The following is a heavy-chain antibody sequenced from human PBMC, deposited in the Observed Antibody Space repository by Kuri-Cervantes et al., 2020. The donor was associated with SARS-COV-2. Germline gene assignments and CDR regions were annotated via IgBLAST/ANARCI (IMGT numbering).Heavy chain of an antibody. V-gene: IGHV4-38-2*01. D-gene: IGHD3-10*01. Sequence: SETLSLTCAVSGYSISSGYYWGWIRQPPGKGLEWIGSIYYSGSTYHNPSLKSRVTISVDTSKNQFSLKLSSVTAADTAVYYCASGFSYGSGSYYTDYWGHGTRVTVSS. CDR3: ASGFSYGSGSYYTDY. CDR1: GYSISSGYY. J-gene: IGHJ4*01. CDR2: IYYSGST.